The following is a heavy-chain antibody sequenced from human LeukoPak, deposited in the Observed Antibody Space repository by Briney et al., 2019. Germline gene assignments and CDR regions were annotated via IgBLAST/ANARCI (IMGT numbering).Heavy chain of an antibody. J-gene: IGHJ4*02. CDR1: GGSLSSYY. V-gene: IGHV4-59*01. Sequence: SETLSLTCAVSGGSLSSYYWSWIRQPPGKGLEWIGYIYYSGSTNYNPSLKSRVTISVDTSKNQFSLKLSSVTAADTAVYYCARDLGSGWYVYWGQGTLVTVSS. D-gene: IGHD6-19*01. CDR3: ARDLGSGWYVY. CDR2: IYYSGST.